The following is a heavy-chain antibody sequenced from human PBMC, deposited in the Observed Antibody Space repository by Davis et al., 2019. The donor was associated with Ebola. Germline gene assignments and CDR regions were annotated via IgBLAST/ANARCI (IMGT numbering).Heavy chain of an antibody. V-gene: IGHV5-10-1*01. J-gene: IGHJ6*02. CDR1: GYSFTSYW. CDR2: IDPSDSYT. CDR3: ATQPFYYYGMDV. Sequence: PGGSLRLSCKGSGYSFTSYWISWVRQMPGKGLEWIGRIDPSDSYTNYSPSFQGHVTISADKSISTAYLQWSSLKASDTAMYYCATQPFYYYGMDVWGQGTTVTVSS. D-gene: IGHD1-1*01.